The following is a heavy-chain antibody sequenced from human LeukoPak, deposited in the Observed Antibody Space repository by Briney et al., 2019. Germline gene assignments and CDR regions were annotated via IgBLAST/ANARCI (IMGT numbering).Heavy chain of an antibody. D-gene: IGHD5-24*01. Sequence: SETLSLTCTVSGGSIRSYYWSWIRQPPGMGLEWIGYIYYSGTTNYNPSLKSRVTMSADTSKNHFSLKLSSVTAADTAVYYCARVEMATIFFDYWGQGTLVTVSS. CDR3: ARVEMATIFFDY. J-gene: IGHJ4*02. CDR1: GGSIRSYY. V-gene: IGHV4-59*01. CDR2: IYYSGTT.